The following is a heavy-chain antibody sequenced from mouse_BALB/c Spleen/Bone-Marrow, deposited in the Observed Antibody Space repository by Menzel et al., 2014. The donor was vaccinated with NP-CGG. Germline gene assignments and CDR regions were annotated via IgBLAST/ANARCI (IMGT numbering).Heavy chain of an antibody. D-gene: IGHD1-1*01. CDR2: ISYSGST. CDR3: ARILLRSYAMDY. Sequence: VQLKESGPSLVKPSQTLFLTCSVTGDSITSGYWNWIRKFPGNKLEYMGYISYSGSTYYNPSLKSRISITRDTSKNQYYLQLNSVTTEDTATYYRARILLRSYAMDYWGQGTSVTVSS. J-gene: IGHJ4*01. CDR1: GDSITSGY. V-gene: IGHV3-8*02.